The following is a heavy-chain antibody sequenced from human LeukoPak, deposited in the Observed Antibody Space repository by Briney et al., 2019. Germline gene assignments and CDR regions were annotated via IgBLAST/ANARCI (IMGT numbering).Heavy chain of an antibody. CDR2: IYYSGST. D-gene: IGHD3-10*01. V-gene: IGHV4-59*01. CDR1: GDSISSYY. Sequence: SETLSLTCTVSGDSISSYYCSWIRQPPGKGLEWIGYIYYSGSTSYNPSLKSRVTISLDTSNNQFSLKLSSVTAADTAVYYCARDKGLYLLWFGEFQMDYWGQGTLVTVSS. J-gene: IGHJ4*02. CDR3: ARDKGLYLLWFGEFQMDY.